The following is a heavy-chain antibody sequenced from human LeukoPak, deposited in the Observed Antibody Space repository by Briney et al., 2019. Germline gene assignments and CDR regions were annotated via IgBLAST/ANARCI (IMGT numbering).Heavy chain of an antibody. CDR3: ARHVPYYYGSGSYDY. J-gene: IGHJ4*02. Sequence: SETLSLTCTVSGGSISSYYWSWIRQPPGKGLEWSGDIYYSGSTNYNPSLKSRVTISVDTSKNQFSLKLSSVTAADTAVYYCARHVPYYYGSGSYDYWGQGTLVTVSS. CDR2: IYYSGST. CDR1: GGSISSYY. D-gene: IGHD3-10*01. V-gene: IGHV4-59*08.